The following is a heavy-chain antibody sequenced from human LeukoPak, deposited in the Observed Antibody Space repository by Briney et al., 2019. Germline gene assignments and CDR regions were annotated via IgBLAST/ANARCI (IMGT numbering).Heavy chain of an antibody. D-gene: IGHD6-19*01. CDR1: GFTFSSYA. CDR3: AKRDNSGWFSFDF. J-gene: IGHJ4*02. Sequence: PGGSLRLSCAASGFTFSSYAMTWVRQAPGKGLEWVSSISHDATGTYYSDSVKGRFTISRDKSKSTPYLQMDSLRAEDTALYYCAKRDNSGWFSFDFWGQGTLVTVSS. V-gene: IGHV3-23*01. CDR2: ISHDATGT.